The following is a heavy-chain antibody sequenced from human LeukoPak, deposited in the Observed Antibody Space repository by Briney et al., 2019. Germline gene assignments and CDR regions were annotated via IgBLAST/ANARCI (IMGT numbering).Heavy chain of an antibody. CDR1: GFTFDDYA. CDR3: VIYDFWSGYEY. J-gene: IGHJ4*02. CDR2: ISWNSGSI. D-gene: IGHD3-3*01. Sequence: PGGSLRLSCAASGFTFDDYAMHWVRQAPGKGLEWVSGISWNSGSIGYADSVKGRFTISRDNAKNSLYLQMNSLRAEDMALYYCVIYDFWSGYEYWGQGTLVTVSS. V-gene: IGHV3-9*03.